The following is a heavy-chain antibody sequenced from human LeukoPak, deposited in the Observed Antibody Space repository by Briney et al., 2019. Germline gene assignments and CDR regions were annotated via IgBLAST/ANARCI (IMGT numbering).Heavy chain of an antibody. Sequence: ASVTVSFKASGYTFSGYYIHWVRQAPGQGLERMGWINTNSGGTKYAQRFQGRVTMTRDTSISTAYMEVSRLRSDDTAVYFCASSRFLEWLYLLDYWGQGTLVTVSS. CDR2: INTNSGGT. CDR1: GYTFSGYY. V-gene: IGHV1-2*02. D-gene: IGHD3-3*01. J-gene: IGHJ4*02. CDR3: ASSRFLEWLYLLDY.